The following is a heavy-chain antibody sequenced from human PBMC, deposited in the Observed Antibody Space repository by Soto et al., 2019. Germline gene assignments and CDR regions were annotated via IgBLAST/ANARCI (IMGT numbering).Heavy chain of an antibody. CDR3: AKEVGGSSHYYYGMDV. V-gene: IGHV3-30*18. CDR1: GFTFSSYG. CDR2: ISYDGSNK. D-gene: IGHD1-26*01. Sequence: GGSLRLSCAASGFTFSSYGMHWVRQAPGKGLEWVAVISYDGSNKYYADSVKGRFTISRDNSKNTLYLQMNSLRAEDTAVYYCAKEVGGSSHYYYGMDVWGQGTTVTVSS. J-gene: IGHJ6*02.